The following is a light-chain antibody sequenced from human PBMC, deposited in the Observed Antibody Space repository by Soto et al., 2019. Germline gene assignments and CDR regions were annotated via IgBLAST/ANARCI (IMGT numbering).Light chain of an antibody. V-gene: IGKV3-15*01. CDR2: GAS. CDR1: HSVGSN. Sequence: EIVMTQSPGTLSVSPGERATLSCRASHSVGSNLAWYQRKPGQAPRLLIYGASTRATGIPARFSGSGSGTEFTLTIGGLQSEDFAVYYCQQYNNWPPLTFGGGTKVEIK. J-gene: IGKJ4*01. CDR3: QQYNNWPPLT.